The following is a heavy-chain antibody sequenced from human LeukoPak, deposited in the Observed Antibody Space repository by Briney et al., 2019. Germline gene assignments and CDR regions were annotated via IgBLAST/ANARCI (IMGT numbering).Heavy chain of an antibody. CDR3: ARPRDYGAGSLYALGTKNWVEP. D-gene: IGHD3-10*01. V-gene: IGHV4-38-2*02. CDR2: IYHKWSP. Sequence: PSETLPHTCSVSGYLISSGFYWGWIRQPPGKGLEWNGRIYHKWSPYYNPSLKNRDTISVDTATNQVSLQLHSVTAADTAVFQWARPRDYGAGSLYALGTKNWVEPWGEGNLVTVSS. CDR1: GYLISSGFY. J-gene: IGHJ5*02.